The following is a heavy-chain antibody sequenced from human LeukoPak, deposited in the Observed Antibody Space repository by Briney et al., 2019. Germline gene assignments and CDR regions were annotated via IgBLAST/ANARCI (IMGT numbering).Heavy chain of an antibody. D-gene: IGHD6-19*01. CDR3: AREGIAVAGTAGY. J-gene: IGHJ4*02. CDR1: GYTFTAYY. V-gene: IGHV1-2*02. CDR2: IDPNCSGT. Sequence: ASVKVSCKASGYTFTAYYIHWVRKAPGQGLEWMGWIDPNCSGTTYVQKFQGRVTMTRDTSISAVYMDLSRLRSDDTAVYYGAREGIAVAGTAGYSGQGTLVTVSS.